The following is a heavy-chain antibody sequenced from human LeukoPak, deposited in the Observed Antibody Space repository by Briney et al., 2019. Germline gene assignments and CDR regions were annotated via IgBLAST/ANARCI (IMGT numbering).Heavy chain of an antibody. Sequence: GGSLRLSCAASGFTFSSYAMHWVRQAPGKGLEYVSAISSNGGSTYYANSVKGRFTISRDNSKNTLYLQMGSLRAKDMAVYYCARAPSVVVAATDYFDYWGQGTLVTVSS. CDR3: ARAPSVVVAATDYFDY. CDR1: GFTFSSYA. CDR2: ISSNGGST. D-gene: IGHD2-15*01. V-gene: IGHV3-64*01. J-gene: IGHJ4*02.